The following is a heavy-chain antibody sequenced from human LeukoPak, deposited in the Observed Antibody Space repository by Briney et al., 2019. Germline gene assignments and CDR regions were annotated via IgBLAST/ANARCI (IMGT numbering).Heavy chain of an antibody. J-gene: IGHJ4*02. CDR3: AKDADDYGDFYYYFDY. CDR1: GFTFSSYA. CDR2: ISGSGGRT. V-gene: IGHV3-23*01. D-gene: IGHD4-17*01. Sequence: GGSLRLSCASSGFTFSSYAMSWVRQAPGKGLEWVSAISGSGGRTDYADSVKGRFTISRDNSKNTLYLQMNSLRAEDTALYYCAKDADDYGDFYYYFDYWGQGTLVTVSS.